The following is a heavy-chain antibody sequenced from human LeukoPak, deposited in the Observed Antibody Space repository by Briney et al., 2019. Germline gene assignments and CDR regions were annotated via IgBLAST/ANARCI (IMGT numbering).Heavy chain of an antibody. Sequence: GGSLRLSCAASGFTFSSYEMNWVRQAPGKGLEWVANIKQDASERYYVDSVKGRFTISRDNAKNSLYLQMNSLRAEGTAVYYCATPTAGTWHFDYWGQGTLVTVSS. D-gene: IGHD1-1*01. CDR1: GFTFSSYE. CDR2: IKQDASER. V-gene: IGHV3-7*01. CDR3: ATPTAGTWHFDY. J-gene: IGHJ4*02.